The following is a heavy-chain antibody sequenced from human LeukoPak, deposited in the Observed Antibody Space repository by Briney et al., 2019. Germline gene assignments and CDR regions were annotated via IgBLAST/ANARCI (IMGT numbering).Heavy chain of an antibody. CDR3: AKAAKMGTFGSGIGL. J-gene: IGHJ4*02. D-gene: IGHD3-10*01. Sequence: GGSLRLSCAASGFTFSDHSMSWIRQAPGKGLEWVSYISSSGSTIYYADSVKGRFTISRDNAKNSLYLQMNSLRAEDTALYYCAKAAKMGTFGSGIGLWGQGTLVTVSS. CDR1: GFTFSDHS. V-gene: IGHV3-11*01. CDR2: ISSSGSTI.